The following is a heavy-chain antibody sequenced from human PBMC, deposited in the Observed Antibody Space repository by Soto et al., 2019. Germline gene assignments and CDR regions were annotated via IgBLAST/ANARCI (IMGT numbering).Heavy chain of an antibody. J-gene: IGHJ6*02. Sequence: SETLSLTCTVSRSSVSSGSYYWSWIRQPPGKGLECIGYSYYSGSTNYKPSLKSRVTISVDTSKNQFSLKLSSVTAADTAVYYCARHQQHYYDSSGYYYGYYYYVMEVCGQGSTVTFSS. V-gene: IGHV4-61*01. D-gene: IGHD3-22*01. CDR2: SYYSGST. CDR1: RSSVSSGSYY. CDR3: ARHQQHYYDSSGYYYGYYYYVMEV.